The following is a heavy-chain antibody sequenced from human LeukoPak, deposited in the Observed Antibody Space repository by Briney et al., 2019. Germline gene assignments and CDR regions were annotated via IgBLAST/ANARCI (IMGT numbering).Heavy chain of an antibody. CDR1: GGTFSSYA. CDR3: ARTVEGIAATYGFGGGWFDP. CDR2: IIPIFGTA. V-gene: IGHV1-69*05. Sequence: SVKVSCKASGGTFSSYAISWVRQAPGQGLEWMGGIIPIFGTANYAQKFQGRVTITTDESTSTAYMELSSLRSEDTAVYYCARTVEGIAATYGFGGGWFDPWGQGTLVTVSS. D-gene: IGHD6-13*01. J-gene: IGHJ5*02.